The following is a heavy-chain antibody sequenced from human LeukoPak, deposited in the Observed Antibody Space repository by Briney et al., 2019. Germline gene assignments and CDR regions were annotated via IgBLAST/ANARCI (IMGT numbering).Heavy chain of an antibody. Sequence: GGSLRLSCAASGFTFSSYDMHWVRQATGKGLEWVSAIGTAGDTYYLGSVKGRFTISRENAKNSLYLQMNSLRAGDTAVYYCARSQATTYYYYGMDVWGQGTTVTVSS. D-gene: IGHD1-26*01. J-gene: IGHJ6*02. CDR2: IGTAGDT. V-gene: IGHV3-13*01. CDR1: GFTFSSYD. CDR3: ARSQATTYYYYGMDV.